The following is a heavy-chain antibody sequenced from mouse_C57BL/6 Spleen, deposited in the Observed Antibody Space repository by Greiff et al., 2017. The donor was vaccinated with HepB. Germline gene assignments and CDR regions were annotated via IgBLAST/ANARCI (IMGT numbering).Heavy chain of an antibody. CDR3: TTPGYDGTSDYFDY. CDR1: GFNIKDYY. V-gene: IGHV14-1*01. Sequence: VHVKQSGAELVRPGASVKLSCTASGFNIKDYYMHWVKQRPEQGLEWIGRIDPEDGDTEYAPKFQGKATMTADTSSNTAYLQLSSLTSEDTAVYYCTTPGYDGTSDYFDYWGQGTTLTVSS. D-gene: IGHD1-2*01. J-gene: IGHJ2*01. CDR2: IDPEDGDT.